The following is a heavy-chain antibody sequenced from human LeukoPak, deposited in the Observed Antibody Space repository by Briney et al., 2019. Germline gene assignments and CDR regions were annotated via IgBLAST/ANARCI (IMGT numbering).Heavy chain of an antibody. CDR3: ARERFSIFGVGHYFDY. V-gene: IGHV4-59*11. Sequence: SETLSLTCTVSSGSISSHYWSWIRQPPGKGLEWIGYIYYSGSTTYNPSLKSRVTISVDTSKDQFPLKLGSVTAADTAVYYCARERFSIFGVGHYFDYWGQGTLVTVSS. CDR1: SGSISSHY. J-gene: IGHJ4*02. CDR2: IYYSGST. D-gene: IGHD3-3*01.